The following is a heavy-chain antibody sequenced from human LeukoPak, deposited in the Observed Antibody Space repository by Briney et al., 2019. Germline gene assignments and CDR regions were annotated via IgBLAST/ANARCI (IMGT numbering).Heavy chain of an antibody. V-gene: IGHV4-59*01. CDR3: ARARSANYCSSTSCYLPKTYYFDY. J-gene: IGHJ4*02. CDR1: GGSISSYY. Sequence: SETLSLTCTVSGGSISSYYWSWIRQPPGKGLEWIGYIYYSGSTNYNPSLKSRVTISVDTSKNQFSLRLSSVTAADTAVYYCARARSANYCSSTSCYLPKTYYFDYWGQGTLATVSS. D-gene: IGHD2-2*01. CDR2: IYYSGST.